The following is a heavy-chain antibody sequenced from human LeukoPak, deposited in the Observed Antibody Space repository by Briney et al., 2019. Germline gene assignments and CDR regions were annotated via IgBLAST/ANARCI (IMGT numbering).Heavy chain of an antibody. CDR1: GFTFSSYA. D-gene: IGHD5-18*01. V-gene: IGHV3-30-3*02. J-gene: IGHJ4*02. Sequence: PGGSLRLSCAASGFTFSSYAMHWVRQAPGKGLEWVAVISYDGSNKYYADSVKGRFTISRDNSKNTLYLQMNSLRAEDTAVYYCAKLWIQLWSAFDYWGQGTLVTVSS. CDR2: ISYDGSNK. CDR3: AKLWIQLWSAFDY.